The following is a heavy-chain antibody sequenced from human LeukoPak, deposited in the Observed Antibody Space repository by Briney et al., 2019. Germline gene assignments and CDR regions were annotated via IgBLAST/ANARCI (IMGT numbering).Heavy chain of an antibody. D-gene: IGHD1-26*01. J-gene: IGHJ4*02. Sequence: GGSLRLSCAASGFTFSSYAMHWVRQAPGKGLEYVSAISSSGGSTYYANSVKGRFTISRDNSKNTLYLQMGSLRAEDMAMYYCAREDSGSYSYYFDYWGQGTLVTVSS. V-gene: IGHV3-64*01. CDR2: ISSSGGST. CDR3: AREDSGSYSYYFDY. CDR1: GFTFSSYA.